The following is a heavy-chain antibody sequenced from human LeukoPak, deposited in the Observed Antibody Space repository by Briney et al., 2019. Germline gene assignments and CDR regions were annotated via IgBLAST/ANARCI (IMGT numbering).Heavy chain of an antibody. CDR1: GYTFTNYY. D-gene: IGHD6-19*01. Sequence: ASVKVSCKASGYTFTNYYIHWVRQAPGQGLEWVGMINPSGGRTSYAQRFQGRVTVTTDTSTSTVYMQLSSLASDDTAVYYCATTARGWYGDAFDIWGQGTMVTVSS. V-gene: IGHV1-46*01. J-gene: IGHJ3*02. CDR2: INPSGGRT. CDR3: ATTARGWYGDAFDI.